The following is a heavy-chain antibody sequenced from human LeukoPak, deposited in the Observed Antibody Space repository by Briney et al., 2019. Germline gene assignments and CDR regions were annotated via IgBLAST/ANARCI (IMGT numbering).Heavy chain of an antibody. CDR3: ARRGGGPDAFDI. D-gene: IGHD2-15*01. Sequence: SVKVSCKASGGTFSSYAISWVRQAPGQGLGWMGRIIPILGIANYAQKFQGRVTITADKSTSTAYMELSSLRSEDTAVYYCARRGGGPDAFDIWGQGTMVTVSS. CDR2: IIPILGIA. V-gene: IGHV1-69*04. CDR1: GGTFSSYA. J-gene: IGHJ3*02.